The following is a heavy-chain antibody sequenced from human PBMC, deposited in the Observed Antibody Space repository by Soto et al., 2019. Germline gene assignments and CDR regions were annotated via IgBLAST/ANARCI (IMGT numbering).Heavy chain of an antibody. CDR3: ARAPKVSGSAQTRPDF. J-gene: IGHJ4*02. Sequence: SETLSLTCSLYSGSLSGYYWSWIRQPPGKGLEWIGEISPSGTTNYSPSLKSRVSISVDTSKNQFSLNLTSLTAADTAVYYCARAPKVSGSAQTRPDFWGQGSLVTAPQ. CDR1: SGSLSGYY. CDR2: ISPSGTT. V-gene: IGHV4-34*01. D-gene: IGHD6-6*01.